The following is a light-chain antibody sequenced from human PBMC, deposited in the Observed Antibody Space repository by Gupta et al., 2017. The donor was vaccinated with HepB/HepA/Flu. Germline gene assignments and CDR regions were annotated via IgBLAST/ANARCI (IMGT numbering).Light chain of an antibody. CDR1: TGAVTSGYW. CDR2: TKS. Sequence: QTVVNQEPSLTVSQGGTVTLTCASSTGAVTSGYWPTWFQQKPGHAPRSLIYTKSNKNSWTPSRFSGALLGDKASLTLSGVQPEDEAEYYCLLYYGGAWVFGGGTKLTVL. J-gene: IGLJ3*02. V-gene: IGLV7-43*01. CDR3: LLYYGGAWV.